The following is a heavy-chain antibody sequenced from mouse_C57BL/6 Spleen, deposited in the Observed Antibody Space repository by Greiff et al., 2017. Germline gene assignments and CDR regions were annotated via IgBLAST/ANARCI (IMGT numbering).Heavy chain of an antibody. CDR1: GYTFTDYY. V-gene: IGHV1-26*01. D-gene: IGHD1-3*01. CDR2: IYPNNGGT. CDR3: YRKRRSGYLYYFDY. Sequence: VQLQQSGPELVKPGASVKISCKASGYTFTDYYMHWVKQSPGKSLEWIGEIYPNNGGTSYNQKFKGKATLTVYKSSSTAYMALLSLTSQDSAVYYCYRKRRSGYLYYFDYWGQGTTLTVSS. J-gene: IGHJ2*01.